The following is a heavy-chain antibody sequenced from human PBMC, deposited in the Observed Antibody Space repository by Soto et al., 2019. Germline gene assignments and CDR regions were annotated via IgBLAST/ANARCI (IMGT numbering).Heavy chain of an antibody. V-gene: IGHV1-18*01. CDR3: ARGVTTIDY. CDR2: ISAYNGNT. J-gene: IGHJ4*02. D-gene: IGHD4-17*01. CDR1: GYTFTNFV. Sequence: QVQLVQSGAEVKKPGASVKVSCKASGYTFTNFVIRWVRQAPGQGLEWMGWISAYNGNTNYAQNFQGRVTMTTDTATSTASMELRSLRSDDTAVYYCARGVTTIDYWGEGTLVTVSS.